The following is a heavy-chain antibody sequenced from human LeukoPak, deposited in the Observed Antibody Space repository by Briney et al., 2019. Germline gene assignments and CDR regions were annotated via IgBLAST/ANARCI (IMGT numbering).Heavy chain of an antibody. V-gene: IGHV3-30*04. Sequence: PGGSLRLSCAASGFTFSSYAMHWVRQAPGKGLEWGAFISYDGSNKYYADSVKGRFTISRDNSKNMLYLQMNNLRAEDAAVYYWGRGRYGITRIVVVPARREDAFDIWGQGTMVTVSS. D-gene: IGHD3-22*01. CDR2: ISYDGSNK. CDR1: GFTFSSYA. J-gene: IGHJ3*02. CDR3: GRGRYGITRIVVVPARREDAFDI.